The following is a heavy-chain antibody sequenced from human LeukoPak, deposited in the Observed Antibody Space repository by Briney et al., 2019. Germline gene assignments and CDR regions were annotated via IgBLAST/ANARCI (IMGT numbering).Heavy chain of an antibody. D-gene: IGHD7-27*01. V-gene: IGHV4-61*02. Sequence: SQTLSLTCTVSGGSISSGSYYWSWIRQPAGKGLEWIGRIYTSESTNYNPSLKSRVTISVDTSKNQFSLKLSSVTAADTAVYYCARVANWVGMLWFDPWGQGTLVTVSS. CDR2: IYTSEST. CDR1: GGSISSGSYY. J-gene: IGHJ5*02. CDR3: ARVANWVGMLWFDP.